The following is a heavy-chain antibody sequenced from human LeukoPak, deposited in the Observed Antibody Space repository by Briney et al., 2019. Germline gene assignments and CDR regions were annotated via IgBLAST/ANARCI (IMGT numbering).Heavy chain of an antibody. CDR1: GFTFSSYA. CDR3: ARDENNDFWSGYYTRFDY. CDR2: ISGSGGST. Sequence: GGSLRLSCAASGFTFSSYATSWVRQAPGKGLEWVSGISGSGGSTYYADSVKGRFTISRDNAKNSLYLQMNSLRAEDTAVYYCARDENNDFWSGYYTRFDYWGQGTLVTVSS. V-gene: IGHV3-23*01. D-gene: IGHD3-3*01. J-gene: IGHJ4*02.